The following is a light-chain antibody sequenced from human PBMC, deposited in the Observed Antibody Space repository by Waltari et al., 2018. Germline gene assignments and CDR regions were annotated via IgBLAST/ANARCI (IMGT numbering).Light chain of an antibody. V-gene: IGKV3-20*01. CDR2: GAS. CDR1: QSVRNSY. CDR3: QQYGTSPFT. Sequence: EIVLTHSPGTLSWSPGERATLSCRASQSVRNSYLAWYQQKPGQAPRLLIYGASSRATDIPDRFSGSGSGTDFTLTISRLGPEDFALYYCQQYGTSPFTFGPGTKVDIK. J-gene: IGKJ3*01.